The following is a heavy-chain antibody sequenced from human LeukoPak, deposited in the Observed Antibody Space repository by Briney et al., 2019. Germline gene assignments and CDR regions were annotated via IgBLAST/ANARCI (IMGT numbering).Heavy chain of an antibody. CDR1: GGSISSGDYY. Sequence: KPSETLSLTCTVSGGSISSGDYYWSWIRQPPGKGLEWIGYIYYSGSTYYNPSLKSRVTISVDTSKNQFSLKLSSVTAADTAVYYCAREGTVTTEANWFDPWGQGTLVTVSS. V-gene: IGHV4-30-4*01. CDR3: AREGTVTTEANWFDP. J-gene: IGHJ5*02. CDR2: IYYSGST. D-gene: IGHD4-17*01.